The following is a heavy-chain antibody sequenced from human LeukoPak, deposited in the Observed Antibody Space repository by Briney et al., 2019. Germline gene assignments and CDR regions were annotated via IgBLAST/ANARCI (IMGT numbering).Heavy chain of an antibody. Sequence: ASVKVSCKASGYTFTNYAMNWVRQAPGQGLEWMGWINPNSGATKYVQKFQGRVTMTRDTPIDTAYMELSRLRSDDTAFYYCARGIAAAGTKIDAFDIWGQGTMVTVSS. CDR3: ARGIAAAGTKIDAFDI. CDR1: GYTFTNYA. D-gene: IGHD6-13*01. V-gene: IGHV1-2*02. J-gene: IGHJ3*02. CDR2: INPNSGAT.